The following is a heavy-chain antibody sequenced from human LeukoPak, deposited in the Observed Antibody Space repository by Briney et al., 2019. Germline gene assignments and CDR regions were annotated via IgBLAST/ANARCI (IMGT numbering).Heavy chain of an antibody. V-gene: IGHV4-31*03. D-gene: IGHD2-2*01. Sequence: SQTLSLTCTVSGDSISSGGSYWSWTRQHPGEGLEWIGYIYYSGTTQYNPSLKSRVTISIDTAKNQFSLKLTSVTAADTAVYYCARAACSSTSCYAGYYYGMDVWGQGTTVTVSS. J-gene: IGHJ6*02. CDR2: IYYSGTT. CDR1: GDSISSGGSY. CDR3: ARAACSSTSCYAGYYYGMDV.